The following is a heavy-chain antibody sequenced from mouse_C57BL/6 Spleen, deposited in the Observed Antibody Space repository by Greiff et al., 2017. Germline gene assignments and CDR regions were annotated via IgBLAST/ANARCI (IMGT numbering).Heavy chain of an antibody. V-gene: IGHV1-53*01. Sequence: VQLQQPGTELVKPGASVKLSCKASGYTFTSYWMHWVKQRPGQGLEWIGDINPNNGGTIYNQKFKGKATLTVDKSSSTAYMELRSLTSEDTAVYYCARGGMDYWGQGTSVTVSS. CDR2: INPNNGGT. CDR3: ARGGMDY. J-gene: IGHJ4*01. CDR1: GYTFTSYW.